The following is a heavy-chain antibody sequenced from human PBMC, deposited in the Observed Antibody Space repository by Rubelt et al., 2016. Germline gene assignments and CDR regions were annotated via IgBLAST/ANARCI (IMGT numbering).Heavy chain of an antibody. CDR1: GGSISSTS. CDR3: ATDLSRSGGYHHVDN. J-gene: IGHJ4*02. CDR2: ISYDGSNK. Sequence: QLQLQESGPGLVKPSETLSLTCTVSGGSISSTSYYWVWIRQPPGKGLEWVALISYDGSNKYYADSVKGRFTISRDNSKNKLYLQMNSLSAEATAGHYGATDLSRSGGYHHVDNWGQGTLITASS. D-gene: IGHD1-26*01. V-gene: IGHV3-30*03.